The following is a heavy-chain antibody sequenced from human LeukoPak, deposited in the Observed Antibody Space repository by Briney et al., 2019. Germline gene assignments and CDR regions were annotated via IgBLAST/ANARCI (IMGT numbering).Heavy chain of an antibody. J-gene: IGHJ6*03. CDR1: GGTFSSYA. CDR3: AIGREEIVVVPAAINSLYYYYYYMDV. V-gene: IGHV1-69*13. Sequence: SVKVSCKASGGTFSSYAISWVRQAPGQGLGWMGGIIPIFGTANYAQKFQGRVTITADESTSTAYMELSSLRSEDTAVYYCAIGREEIVVVPAAINSLYYYYYYMDVWGKGTTVTVSS. D-gene: IGHD2-2*02. CDR2: IIPIFGTA.